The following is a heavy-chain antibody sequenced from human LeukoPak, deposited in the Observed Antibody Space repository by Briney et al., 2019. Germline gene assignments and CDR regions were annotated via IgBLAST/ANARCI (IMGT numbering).Heavy chain of an antibody. CDR3: AKLGGYCSSTACYTPPYYYYYGVDV. D-gene: IGHD2-2*01. J-gene: IGHJ6*02. CDR2: ISGSSSST. CDR1: GFTFSADA. Sequence: GGCLRHSCVASGFTFSADAMSWVREGPRKGLECGSPISGSSSSTYYAQSVTGRVTLSRDKSTNTPYMYMYSLTAEETAVYYCAKLGGYCSSTACYTPPYYYYYGVDVWGQGAAVPVSS. V-gene: IGHV3-23*01.